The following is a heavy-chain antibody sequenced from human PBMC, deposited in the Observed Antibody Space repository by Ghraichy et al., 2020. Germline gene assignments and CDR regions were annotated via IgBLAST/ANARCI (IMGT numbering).Heavy chain of an antibody. V-gene: IGHV3-23*01. D-gene: IGHD1-26*01. Sequence: GGSLRLSCAASGFTFKSYGMSWVRQAPGKGLEWISAITSSGGGTFYADSVRGRFTISRDNSKNTLSLQMNSLRAEDTAVYHCAAQGLHRSPSDYYYGMDVWGQGTTVTVSS. CDR3: AAQGLHRSPSDYYYGMDV. J-gene: IGHJ6*02. CDR1: GFTFKSYG. CDR2: ITSSGGGT.